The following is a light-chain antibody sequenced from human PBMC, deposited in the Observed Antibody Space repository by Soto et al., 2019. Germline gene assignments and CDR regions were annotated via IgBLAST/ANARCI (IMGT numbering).Light chain of an antibody. CDR3: QQYSSYSPYT. CDR2: KAS. CDR1: QSISNW. V-gene: IGKV1-5*03. Sequence: DIPMTQSPSTLSASVGDRVTITCRASQSISNWLAWHQQKPGKAPKLLIYKASSLESGVPSRFSGSGSGTEFTLSISSLQPDDFATYYCQQYSSYSPYTFGQGTKLEIK. J-gene: IGKJ2*01.